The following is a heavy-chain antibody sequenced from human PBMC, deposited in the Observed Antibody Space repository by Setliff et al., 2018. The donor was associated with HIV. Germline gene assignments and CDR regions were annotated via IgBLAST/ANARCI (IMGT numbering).Heavy chain of an antibody. CDR1: GYSFTNYY. Sequence: ASVKVSCKASGYSFTNYYIHWVRQAPGQGLEWMGKISPGGGSTSKEQKFQGRVTITADESTSTAYMELSSLGSEDTAVYYCARGSGGYCSGGSCYFGFGLALWGQGTTVTVSS. CDR3: ARGSGGYCSGGSCYFGFGLAL. CDR2: ISPGGGST. D-gene: IGHD2-15*01. J-gene: IGHJ6*02. V-gene: IGHV1-46*01.